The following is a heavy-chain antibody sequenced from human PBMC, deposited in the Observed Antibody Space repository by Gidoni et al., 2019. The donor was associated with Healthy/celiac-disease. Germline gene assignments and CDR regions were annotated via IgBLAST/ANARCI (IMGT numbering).Heavy chain of an antibody. V-gene: IGHV3-30*18. J-gene: IGHJ4*02. CDR2: ISYDGSNK. D-gene: IGHD6-13*01. Sequence: QVQLVESGGGVVQPGRSLRLSCAASGFTFSSYGMHWVRQAPGKGLEWVAVISYDGSNKYYADSVKGRFTISRDNSKNTLYLQMNSLRAEDTAVYYCAKDSSSSWLHPRYFDYWGQGTLVTVSS. CDR1: GFTFSSYG. CDR3: AKDSSSSWLHPRYFDY.